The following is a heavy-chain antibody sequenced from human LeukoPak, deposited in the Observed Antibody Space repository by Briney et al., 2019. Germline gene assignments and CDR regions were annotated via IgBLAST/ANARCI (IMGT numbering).Heavy chain of an antibody. Sequence: SETLSLTCTVSGGSISSYYWSWVRQSPEKGLESIGFIYSTGSTSYNPSLRSRVTISIDTSQNQFYLRLTSVTAADTAVYYCARDAKYYYGSRTYFFFEYWGQGTLLTVSS. CDR1: GGSISSYY. D-gene: IGHD3-10*01. V-gene: IGHV4-59*01. J-gene: IGHJ4*02. CDR2: IYSTGST. CDR3: ARDAKYYYGSRTYFFFEY.